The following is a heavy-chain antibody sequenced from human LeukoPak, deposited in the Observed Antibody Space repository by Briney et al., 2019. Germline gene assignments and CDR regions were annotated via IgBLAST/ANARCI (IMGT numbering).Heavy chain of an antibody. CDR2: IYTSGST. CDR3: ARETDDSSGYSYPYYYYGMDV. CDR1: GGSIISGSYY. J-gene: IGHJ6*02. D-gene: IGHD3-22*01. V-gene: IGHV4-61*02. Sequence: SQTLSLTCTVSGGSIISGSYYRSWIRQPAGTGLEWIGRIYTSGSTNYNPSLKSRVTISVDTSKNQFSLKLSSVTAADTAVYYCARETDDSSGYSYPYYYYGMDVWGQGTTVTVSS.